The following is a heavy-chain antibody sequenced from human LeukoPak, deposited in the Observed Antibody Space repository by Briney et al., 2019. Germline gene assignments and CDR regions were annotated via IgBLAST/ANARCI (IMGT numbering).Heavy chain of an antibody. D-gene: IGHD6-13*01. J-gene: IGHJ5*02. CDR2: INHSGST. Sequence: PSETLSLTCAVYGGSFSGYYWSWIRQPPGKGLEWIGEINHSGSTNYNPSLKSRVTISVDTSKNQFSLKLSSVTAADTAVYYCARGFGSSWYYNWFDPWGQGTLVTVSS. CDR1: GGSFSGYY. V-gene: IGHV4-34*01. CDR3: ARGFGSSWYYNWFDP.